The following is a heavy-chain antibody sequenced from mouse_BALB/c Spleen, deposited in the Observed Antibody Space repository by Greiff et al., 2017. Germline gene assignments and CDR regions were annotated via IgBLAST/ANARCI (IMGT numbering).Heavy chain of an antibody. V-gene: IGHV1S126*01. CDR3: TRVTTAYFDY. CDR1: GYTFTSYW. D-gene: IGHD1-2*01. J-gene: IGHJ2*01. CDR2: IYPSDSYT. Sequence: QVQLQQSGPELVKPGASVKMSCKASGYTFTSYWINWVKQRPGQGLEWIGNIYPSDSYTNYNQKFKDKATLTVDKSSSTAYMQLSSPTSEDSAVYYCTRVTTAYFDYWGQGTTLTVSS.